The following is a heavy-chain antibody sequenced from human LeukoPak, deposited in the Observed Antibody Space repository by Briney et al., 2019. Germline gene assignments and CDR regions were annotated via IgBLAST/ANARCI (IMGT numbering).Heavy chain of an antibody. CDR3: ARDSIARGNSGNDMDV. CDR2: ISHSGSTI. Sequence: GGSLRLSCAASGFTFSDYYLSWIRQAPGKGLEWVSYISHSGSTIYYADSVKGRFSVSRDNAKNSPYLQINRLRAEDTAVYYCARDSIARGNSGNDMDVWGNGTTVTVSS. J-gene: IGHJ6*03. D-gene: IGHD6-13*01. CDR1: GFTFSDYY. V-gene: IGHV3-11*01.